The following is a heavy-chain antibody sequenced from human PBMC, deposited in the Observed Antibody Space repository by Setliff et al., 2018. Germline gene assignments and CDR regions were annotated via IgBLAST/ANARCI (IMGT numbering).Heavy chain of an antibody. CDR1: GGTFKNYG. CDR2: IIPIFGTT. CDR3: AREGVDTRSSTDYRYYMDV. D-gene: IGHD5-18*01. Sequence: SVKVSCKASGGTFKNYGISWVRQAPGQGLEWMGGIIPIFGTTNYAQKFQGRVTIITDESTSTAYMELRSLRTEDTAVYYCAREGVDTRSSTDYRYYMDVWGKGTTVTVSS. J-gene: IGHJ6*03. V-gene: IGHV1-69*05.